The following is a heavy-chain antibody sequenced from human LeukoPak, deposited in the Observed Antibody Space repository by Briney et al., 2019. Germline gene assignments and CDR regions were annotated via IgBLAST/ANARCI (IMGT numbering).Heavy chain of an antibody. CDR3: ARGRRYSGYDALGS. CDR2: ISAYNGNT. CDR1: GYTFTNYG. V-gene: IGHV1-18*01. Sequence: ASVKVSFKTSGYTFTNYGINWVRQAPGQGLEWMGWISAYNGNTNSAQKLQGRVTMTTDTSTSTAYMELRSLRSDDTAVYYCARGRRYSGYDALGSWGQGTLVTVSS. D-gene: IGHD5-12*01. J-gene: IGHJ4*02.